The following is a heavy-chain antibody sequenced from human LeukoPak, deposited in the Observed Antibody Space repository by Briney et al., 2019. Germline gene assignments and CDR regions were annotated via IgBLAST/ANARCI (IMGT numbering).Heavy chain of an antibody. V-gene: IGHV3-21*01. CDR2: ICASSTYI. D-gene: IGHD2-15*01. J-gene: IGHJ4*02. Sequence: GGSLRLSRAASLFALSSYSVNWVRQAPGKGLEWVSSICASSTYIYYADSVKGRFTISRDNAKNSRYLQMNSLRAEDTAVYYWARDHRNSCSGGRGIGNCGQGTLVTASS. CDR3: ARDHRNSCSGGRGIGN. CDR1: LFALSSYS.